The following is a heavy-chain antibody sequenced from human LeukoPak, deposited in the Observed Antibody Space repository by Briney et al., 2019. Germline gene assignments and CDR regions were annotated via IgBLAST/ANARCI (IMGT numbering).Heavy chain of an antibody. V-gene: IGHV3-7*04. CDR2: IKQDGSEK. D-gene: IGHD3-10*01. CDR3: ARGFGGFDY. CDR1: GFTFSSYW. Sequence: GESLRLSCAASGFTFSSYWMSWVRLAPGKGLEWVANIKQDGSEKYFVDSVKGRFTISRDNAKNSLYLQMNSLRAEDTAVYYCARGFGGFDYWGQGTLVTVSS. J-gene: IGHJ4*02.